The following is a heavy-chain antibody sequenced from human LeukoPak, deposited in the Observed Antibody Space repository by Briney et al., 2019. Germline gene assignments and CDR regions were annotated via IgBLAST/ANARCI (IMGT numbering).Heavy chain of an antibody. Sequence: ASVKVSCKASGYTFNSYGISRVRQAPGQGLEWMGWISGYNGNTNYAQKLQGRVTMTTDTSTSTAYMELRSLRSDDSAVYYCARVLNYYDSSGSNYYYMDVWGKGTTVTVSS. J-gene: IGHJ6*03. CDR3: ARVLNYYDSSGSNYYYMDV. CDR1: GYTFNSYG. D-gene: IGHD3-22*01. CDR2: ISGYNGNT. V-gene: IGHV1-18*01.